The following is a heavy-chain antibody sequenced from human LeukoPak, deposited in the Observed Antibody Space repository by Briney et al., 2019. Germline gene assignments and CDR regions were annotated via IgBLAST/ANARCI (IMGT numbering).Heavy chain of an antibody. Sequence: GGSLRLSCAASGFTFSSYSMNWVRQAPGKGLEWVSSISSSSSYIYYADSVKGRFTISRDNAKNSLYLQMNSLRSEDTAVYYCARISRLRRHIVVEPAAMQDSDYDSSGQPLAYWGQGTLVTVSS. CDR2: ISSSSSYI. J-gene: IGHJ4*02. V-gene: IGHV3-21*04. CDR3: ARISRLRRHIVVEPAAMQDSDYDSSGQPLAY. CDR1: GFTFSSYS. D-gene: IGHD2-2*01.